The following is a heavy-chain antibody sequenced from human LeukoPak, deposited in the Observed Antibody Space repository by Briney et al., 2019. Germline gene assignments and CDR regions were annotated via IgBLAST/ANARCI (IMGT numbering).Heavy chain of an antibody. V-gene: IGHV4-59*13. CDR3: ARDRVGATLGYYYMDV. CDR2: IYYSGST. CDR1: GGSISSYY. J-gene: IGHJ6*03. Sequence: SETPSLTCTVSGGSISSYYWSWIRQPPGKGLEWIGNIYYSGSTNYNPSLKSRVTISVDTSKSQFSLKLSSVTAADTAVYYCARDRVGATLGYYYMDVWGKGTTVTVSS. D-gene: IGHD1-26*01.